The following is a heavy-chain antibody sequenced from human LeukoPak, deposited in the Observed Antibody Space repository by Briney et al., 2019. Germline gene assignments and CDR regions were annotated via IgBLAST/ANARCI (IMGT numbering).Heavy chain of an antibody. CDR2: ISSSSSTI. CDR3: AKTQGLDYYDSSGYYLDY. CDR1: GFTFSSYS. J-gene: IGHJ4*02. Sequence: GGSLRLSCAASGFTFSSYSMNWVRQAPGKGLEWVSYISSSSSTIYYADSVKGRFTISRDNAKNSLYLQMNSLRAEDTAVYYCAKTQGLDYYDSSGYYLDYWGQGTLVTVSS. V-gene: IGHV3-48*04. D-gene: IGHD3-22*01.